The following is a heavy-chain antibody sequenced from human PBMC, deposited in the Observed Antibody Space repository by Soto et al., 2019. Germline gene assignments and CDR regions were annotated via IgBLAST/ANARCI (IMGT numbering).Heavy chain of an antibody. CDR2: IYYSGST. CDR1: GCSISSSSYY. D-gene: IGHD3-10*01. J-gene: IGHJ6*03. CDR3: ARYVDGSGSYGYYYYYMDV. Sequence: PSETLSLTCTVSGCSISSSSYYWGWIRQPPGKGLEWIGSIYYSGSTYYNPSLKSRVTISVDTSKNQFSLKLSSVTAADTAVYYCARYVDGSGSYGYYYYYMDVWGKGTTVTVSS. V-gene: IGHV4-39*01.